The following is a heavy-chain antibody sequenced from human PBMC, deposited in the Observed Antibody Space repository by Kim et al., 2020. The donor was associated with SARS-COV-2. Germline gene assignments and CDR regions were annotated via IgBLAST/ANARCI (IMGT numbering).Heavy chain of an antibody. CDR1: GDSVSSNSAA. CDR2: TYYRSKWYN. D-gene: IGHD3-10*01. V-gene: IGHV6-1*01. Sequence: SQTLSLTCAISGDSVSSNSAAWNWIRQSPSRGLEWLGRTYYRSKWYNDYAVSVKSRITINPDTSKNQFSLQLNSVTPEDTAVYYCARDTHVLLGSGSYYYYYGMDVWGQGTTVTVSS. J-gene: IGHJ6*02. CDR3: ARDTHVLLGSGSYYYYYGMDV.